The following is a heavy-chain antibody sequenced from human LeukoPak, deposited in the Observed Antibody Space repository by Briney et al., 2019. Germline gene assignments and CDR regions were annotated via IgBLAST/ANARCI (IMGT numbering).Heavy chain of an antibody. CDR1: GFTFSSYA. V-gene: IGHV4-34*01. Sequence: PGGSLRLSCAASGFTFSSYAMSWIRQPPGKGLEWIGEINHAGSTDYNPFLKSRVTISVDTSKNQFSLKLNSVTAADTAVYYCARLSLGYYYSSGPNDCWGQGTLVTVSS. J-gene: IGHJ4*02. CDR2: INHAGST. CDR3: ARLSLGYYYSSGPNDC. D-gene: IGHD3-10*01.